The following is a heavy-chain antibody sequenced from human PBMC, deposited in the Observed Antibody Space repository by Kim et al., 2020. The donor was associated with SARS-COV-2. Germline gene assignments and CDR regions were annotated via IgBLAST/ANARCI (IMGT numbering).Heavy chain of an antibody. CDR3: ARGRGGTTVVTLGLGYYYYYGMDV. CDR1: GGSFSGYY. V-gene: IGHV4-34*01. Sequence: SETLSLTCAVYGGSFSGYYWSWIRQPPGKGREWIGEINHSGRTNYNPSLKSRVTISVDTSKNQFSLKLSSVTAADTAVYYCARGRGGTTVVTLGLGYYYYYGMDVWGQGTTVTVSS. J-gene: IGHJ6*02. CDR2: INHSGRT. D-gene: IGHD4-17*01.